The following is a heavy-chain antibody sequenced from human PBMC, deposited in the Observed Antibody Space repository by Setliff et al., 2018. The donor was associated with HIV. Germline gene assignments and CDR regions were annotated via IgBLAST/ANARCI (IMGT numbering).Heavy chain of an antibody. CDR2: IKTEAEGYAT. Sequence: PGGSLRLSCGASGFTFSGSPMHWVRQASGKGLEWVGRIKTEAEGYATAYAASVKGRFTISRDDPKNTAYLQMNSLKTEDTAIYYCTRPQYIYDNSDSDNWGQGALVTVSS. J-gene: IGHJ4*02. V-gene: IGHV3-73*01. CDR3: TRPQYIYDNSDSDN. D-gene: IGHD3-22*01. CDR1: GFTFSGSP.